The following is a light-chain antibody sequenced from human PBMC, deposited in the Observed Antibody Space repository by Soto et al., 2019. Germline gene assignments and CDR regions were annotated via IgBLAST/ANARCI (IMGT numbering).Light chain of an antibody. Sequence: DIQLTQSPSFLSASVGDRVTITCRASQDIAIYLAWYQQKPGEAPKLLIYAASTLCGGVQSRFSGSGSGTDFALTITSLQAEDFATYYCQQLRMYPSTFGGGTKVDI. CDR3: QQLRMYPST. J-gene: IGKJ4*01. CDR2: AAS. CDR1: QDIAIY. V-gene: IGKV1-9*01.